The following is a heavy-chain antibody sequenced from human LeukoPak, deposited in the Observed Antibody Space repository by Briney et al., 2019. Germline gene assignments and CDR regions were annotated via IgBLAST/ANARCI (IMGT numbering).Heavy chain of an antibody. D-gene: IGHD6-13*01. Sequence: PGGSLRLSCAASGFTFSSYGMHWVRQAPGKGLEWVAVISYDGSNKYYADSVKGRFTISRDNSKNTLYLQMNSLRAEDTAVYYCAKSLSAAENDYWGQGTLATVSS. CDR1: GFTFSSYG. CDR2: ISYDGSNK. J-gene: IGHJ4*02. V-gene: IGHV3-30*18. CDR3: AKSLSAAENDY.